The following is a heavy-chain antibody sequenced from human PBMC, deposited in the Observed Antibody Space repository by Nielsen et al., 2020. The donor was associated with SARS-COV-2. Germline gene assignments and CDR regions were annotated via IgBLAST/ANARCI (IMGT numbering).Heavy chain of an antibody. CDR3: AREFYADSAGSSSIYGMDV. J-gene: IGHJ6*02. Sequence: SVKVSCRASGGTFSSYAISWVRQAPAQGLERMGGIIPFFPTTNYAEKFQGRVTITADKSTSTAYMELSSLRSEDTAVYYCAREFYADSAGSSSIYGMDVWGQGTTVTVSS. CDR2: IIPFFPTT. D-gene: IGHD2/OR15-2a*01. CDR1: GGTFSSYA. V-gene: IGHV1-69*06.